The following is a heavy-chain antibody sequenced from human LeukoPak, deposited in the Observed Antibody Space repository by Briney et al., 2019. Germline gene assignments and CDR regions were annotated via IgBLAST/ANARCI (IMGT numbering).Heavy chain of an antibody. CDR1: GFTFDEHA. J-gene: IGHJ6*03. CDR2: ISWNSGSI. D-gene: IGHD2-15*01. V-gene: IGHV3-9*01. Sequence: TGRSLRLSCAGSGFTFDEHAMHWVRQAPGKGLEGVSGISWNSGSIAYADSVKGRFTISRDNAKNLLFLQMSSLRAADTALYYCVKGHCSSSSCFPNYYYYMDVWGTGTTVTVSS. CDR3: VKGHCSSSSCFPNYYYYMDV.